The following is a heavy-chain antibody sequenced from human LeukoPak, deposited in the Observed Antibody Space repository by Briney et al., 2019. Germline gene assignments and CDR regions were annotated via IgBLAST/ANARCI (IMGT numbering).Heavy chain of an antibody. J-gene: IGHJ6*03. D-gene: IGHD6-19*01. CDR1: GGSFSGYY. CDR3: ARARSSGWPNYYYYYMDV. Sequence: SETLSLTCAVYGGSFSGYYWSWIRQPPGKGLEWIGEINHSGSTNYNPSLKSRVTMSVDTSKNQFSLKLSSVTAADTAVYYCARARSSGWPNYYYYYMDVWGKGTTVTVSS. V-gene: IGHV4-34*01. CDR2: INHSGST.